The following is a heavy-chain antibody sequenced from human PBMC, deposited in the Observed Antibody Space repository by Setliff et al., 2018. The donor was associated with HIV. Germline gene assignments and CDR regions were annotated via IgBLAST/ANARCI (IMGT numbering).Heavy chain of an antibody. J-gene: IGHJ4*02. CDR3: ARYVSDWFYIDS. CDR1: GGSLQGYY. D-gene: IGHD3-9*01. CDR2: IYSDGST. V-gene: IGHV4-4*07. Sequence: PSETLSLTFSVSGGSLQGYYWSWIRQPAGKGLQWIGRIYSDGSTNYDPSLKSRVTMSVDTSKNQFSLKLSSVTAADTAVYYCARYVSDWFYIDSWGQGTLVTVSS.